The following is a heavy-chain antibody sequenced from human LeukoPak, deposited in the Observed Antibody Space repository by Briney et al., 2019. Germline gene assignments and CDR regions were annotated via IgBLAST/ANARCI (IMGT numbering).Heavy chain of an antibody. D-gene: IGHD3-16*01. Sequence: GGSLRLSCAASGFTFSSYNMNWVRQAPGKGLEWVSRINSDGTTTHYADSVRGRFTISRDNAKNTLYLQMNSLRDDDTGVYYCARLGSIWGQGTMVTVSS. J-gene: IGHJ3*01. CDR1: GFTFSSYN. V-gene: IGHV3-74*01. CDR2: INSDGTTT. CDR3: ARLGSI.